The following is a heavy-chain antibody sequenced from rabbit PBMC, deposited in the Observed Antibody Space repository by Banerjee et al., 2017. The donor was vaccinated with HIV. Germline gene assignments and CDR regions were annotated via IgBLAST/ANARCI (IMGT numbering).Heavy chain of an antibody. J-gene: IGHJ4*01. CDR1: GFSFSSSYW. CDR2: ISTSSGIT. D-gene: IGHD2-1*01. CDR3: ARGAGHADYGDASL. Sequence: QEQLVESGGDLVKPEGSLTLTCTASGFSFSSSYWICWVRQAPGKGLEWIACISTSSGITYYASWAKGRFTISKTSSTTVTLQMTSLTAADTATYFCARGAGHADYGDASLWGQGTLVTVS. V-gene: IGHV1S45*01.